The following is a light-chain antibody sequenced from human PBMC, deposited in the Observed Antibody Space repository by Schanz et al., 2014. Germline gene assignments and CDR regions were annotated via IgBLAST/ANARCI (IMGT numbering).Light chain of an antibody. CDR1: SSDVGGYNY. CDR2: EVT. J-gene: IGLJ3*02. CDR3: CSYAGTYTFWV. V-gene: IGLV2-8*01. Sequence: QSALTQPPSASGSPGQSVTISCTGTSSDVGGYNYVSWYQQHPGKAPKVMIYEVTKRPSGVPDRYSGSKSGNTASLTVSGLQAEDEADYYCCSYAGTYTFWVFGGGTKLTVL.